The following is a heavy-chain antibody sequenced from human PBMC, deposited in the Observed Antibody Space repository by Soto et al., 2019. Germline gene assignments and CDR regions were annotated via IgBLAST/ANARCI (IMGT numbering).Heavy chain of an antibody. CDR1: GYTFTSYA. J-gene: IGHJ6*02. CDR3: ANESGDRFWSGGMDV. V-gene: IGHV1-3*01. D-gene: IGHD3-3*01. Sequence: QVQLVQSGAEVKKPGASVKVSCKASGYTFTSYAMHWVRQAPGQRLEWMGWINAGNGNTKYSQKFQGRVTITRDTSASTAYMELSSLRSEDTAVYYCANESGDRFWSGGMDVWGQGTTVTVSS. CDR2: INAGNGNT.